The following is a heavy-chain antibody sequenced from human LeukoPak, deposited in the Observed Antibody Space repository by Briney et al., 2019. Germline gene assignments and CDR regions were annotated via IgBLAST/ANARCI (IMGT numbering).Heavy chain of an antibody. V-gene: IGHV3-21*04. J-gene: IGHJ4*02. D-gene: IGHD6-6*01. CDR2: ISSSSSYI. CDR1: GFTFSSYA. Sequence: GGSLRLSCAASGFTFSSYAMSWVRQAPGKGLEWVSSISSSSSYIYYADSVKGRFTISRDNAKNSLYLQMNSLRAEDTAVYYCAKVGSSSVDADYWGQGTLVTVSS. CDR3: AKVGSSSVDADY.